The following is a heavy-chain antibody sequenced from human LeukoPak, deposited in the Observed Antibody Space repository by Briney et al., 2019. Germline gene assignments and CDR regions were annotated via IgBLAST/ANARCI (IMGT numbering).Heavy chain of an antibody. CDR3: ARESRVPAATYYYYYMDV. CDR2: IYTSGST. D-gene: IGHD2-2*01. J-gene: IGHJ6*03. Sequence: SQTLSLTCTVSGGSISSGSYYWSWIRQPAGKGLEWIGRIYTSGSTNYNPSLKSRVTISVDTSKNQFSLKLSSVTAADTAVYYCARESRVPAATYYYYYMDVWGKGTTVTVSS. V-gene: IGHV4-61*02. CDR1: GGSISSGSYY.